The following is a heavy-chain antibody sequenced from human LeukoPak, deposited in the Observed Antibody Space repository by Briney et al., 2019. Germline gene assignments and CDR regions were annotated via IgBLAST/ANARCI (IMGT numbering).Heavy chain of an antibody. CDR2: MNPNSGNT. J-gene: IGHJ4*02. CDR1: GYTFTSYD. D-gene: IGHD6-19*01. V-gene: IGHV1-8*01. CDR3: ARGAQQWLVLFFDY. Sequence: ASVKVSCKASGYTFTSYDINWVRQATGQGLEWMGWMNPNSGNTGYAQKFQGRVTMTTDTSTSTVYMELRSLRSDDTAVYYCARGAQQWLVLFFDYWGQGTLVTVSS.